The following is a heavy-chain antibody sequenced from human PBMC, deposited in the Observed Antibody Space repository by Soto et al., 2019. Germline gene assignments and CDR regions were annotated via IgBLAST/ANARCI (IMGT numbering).Heavy chain of an antibody. J-gene: IGHJ5*02. Sequence: GASVKVSCNASGYTFINYDISWVRQATGQGLEWMGWMNPGSGKTGYANKFQGRVTMTRDASTSTAHLELSSLTSEDTAVYYCARMASSGTLNWFDPWGQGTLVTVSS. V-gene: IGHV1-8*02. CDR3: ARMASSGTLNWFDP. CDR1: GYTFINYD. CDR2: MNPGSGKT.